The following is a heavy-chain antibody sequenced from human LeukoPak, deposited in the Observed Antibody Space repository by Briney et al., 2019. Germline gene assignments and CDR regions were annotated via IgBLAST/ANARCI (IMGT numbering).Heavy chain of an antibody. CDR1: GFTFNNYG. CDR3: ARTFDCGGDCYSGGLDY. D-gene: IGHD2-21*02. V-gene: IGHV3-21*01. Sequence: GGSLRLSCAAAGFTFNNYGIHWVRQAPGKGLEWVSSISSSSSYRYYADSVKGRFTISRDNAKNSLYLQMNSLRAEDTAVYYCARTFDCGGDCYSGGLDYWGQGTLVTVSS. J-gene: IGHJ4*02. CDR2: ISSSSSYR.